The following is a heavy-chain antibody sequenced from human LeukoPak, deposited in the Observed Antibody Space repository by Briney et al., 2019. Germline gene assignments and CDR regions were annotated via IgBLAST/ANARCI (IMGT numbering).Heavy chain of an antibody. CDR1: GGSISSSSYY. CDR3: ARQLYSSSWYLNWFDP. CDR2: IYYSGST. J-gene: IGHJ5*02. V-gene: IGHV4-39*01. Sequence: SETLSLTCTVSGGSISSSSYYWGWIRQPPAKGLEWIGSIYYSGSTYYNTSLKSRVTISVDTSKNQFSMKLSSVTAADTAVYYCARQLYSSSWYLNWFDPWGQGTLVTVSS. D-gene: IGHD6-13*01.